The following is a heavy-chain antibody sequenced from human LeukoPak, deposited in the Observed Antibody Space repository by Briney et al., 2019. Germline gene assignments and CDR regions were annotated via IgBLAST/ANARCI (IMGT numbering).Heavy chain of an antibody. CDR1: GGSISSYY. V-gene: IGHV4-59*08. J-gene: IGHJ4*02. Sequence: SETLSLTCTVSGGSISSYYWSWIRQPPGKGLEWIGYIYYSGSTNYNPSLKSRVTISVDTSKNQFSLKLSSVTAADTFVYHGASGIRYFDWFPFGYWGQGTLVTVSS. CDR2: IYYSGST. CDR3: ASGIRYFDWFPFGY. D-gene: IGHD3-9*01.